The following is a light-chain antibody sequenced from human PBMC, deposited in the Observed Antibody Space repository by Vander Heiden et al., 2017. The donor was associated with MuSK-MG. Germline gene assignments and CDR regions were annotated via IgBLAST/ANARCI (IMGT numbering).Light chain of an antibody. Sequence: DIQMTQSPSSLSASVGDRVTITCRASQSISTYLNWYQQKPGRAPKLLIYAASTLQSAVPSRSTGSASGADFTLAINRLHPEHFATYFCQQSSSTRPSLGQAIKPRI. CDR1: QSISTY. CDR3: QQSSSTRPS. J-gene: IGKJ2*03. CDR2: AAS. V-gene: IGKV1-39*01.